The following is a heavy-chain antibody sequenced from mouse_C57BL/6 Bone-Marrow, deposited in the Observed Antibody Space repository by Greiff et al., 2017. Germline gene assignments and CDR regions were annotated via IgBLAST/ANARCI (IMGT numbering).Heavy chain of an antibody. D-gene: IGHD4-1*01. CDR1: GYTFTSYW. CDR3: ARSQLTGTLDY. CDR2: INPSSGYT. J-gene: IGHJ4*01. V-gene: IGHV1-7*01. Sequence: VQLQQSGAELAKPGASVKLSCKASGYTFTSYWMHWVKQRPGQGVEWIGDINPSSGYTKYNQKFKDKATLTADKSSSTAYMRLTSLTYEDSAVYYCARSQLTGTLDYWGQGTSATVSS.